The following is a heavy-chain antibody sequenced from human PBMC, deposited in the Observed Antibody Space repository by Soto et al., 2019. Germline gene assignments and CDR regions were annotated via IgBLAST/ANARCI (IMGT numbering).Heavy chain of an antibody. D-gene: IGHD3-16*01. Sequence: QAQLVQSGAEVKKPGASVKVSCKASGFSFTSYGFSWVRQAPGQGPELMGGISAYSGNAKYEETIQDRVTMTTDTATSTVYMEVRSLRSDDSDVYYCARRGSGTFYEDFDVWGQGTMVTVSS. V-gene: IGHV1-18*04. CDR1: GFSFTSYG. CDR2: ISAYSGNA. J-gene: IGHJ3*01. CDR3: ARRGSGTFYEDFDV.